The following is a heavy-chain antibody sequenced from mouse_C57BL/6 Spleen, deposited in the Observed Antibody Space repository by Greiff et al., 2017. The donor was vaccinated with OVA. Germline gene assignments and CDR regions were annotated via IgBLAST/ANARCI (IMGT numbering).Heavy chain of an antibody. CDR1: GFSLTSYG. J-gene: IGHJ4*01. D-gene: IGHD2-4*01. CDR3: ARTVITKAMDY. Sequence: QVQLQQSGPGLVQPSQCLSITCTVSGFSLTSYGVHWVRQSPGKGLEWMGVIWSGGSTDYNAAIISRLSISKDYSMSQVYLKMISLQADDTAIYYCARTVITKAMDYWGQGTSVTVSS. V-gene: IGHV2-2*01. CDR2: IWSGGST.